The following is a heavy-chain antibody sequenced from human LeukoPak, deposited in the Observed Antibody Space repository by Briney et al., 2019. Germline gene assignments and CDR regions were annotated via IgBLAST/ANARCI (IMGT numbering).Heavy chain of an antibody. CDR3: AKDGAGVAGTGWFDP. V-gene: IGHV3-30*18. CDR2: ISYDGSNK. J-gene: IGHJ5*02. D-gene: IGHD6-19*01. CDR1: GFTFSSYG. Sequence: PGGSLRLSCAASGFTFSSYGMHWVRQAPGKGLEWVAVISYDGSNKYYADSVKGRFTISRDNSKNTLYLQMNSLRAEDTAVYYCAKDGAGVAGTGWFDPWGQGTLVTVSS.